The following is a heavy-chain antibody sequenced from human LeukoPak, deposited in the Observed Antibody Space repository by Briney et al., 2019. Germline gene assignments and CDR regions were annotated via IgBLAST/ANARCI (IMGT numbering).Heavy chain of an antibody. CDR1: DGPNLTHY. CDR2: IYYSGSA. Sequence: SETLPLTSTGPDGPNLTHYWSWTRQPPGKGLEWIGYIYYSGSANYNPSLKSRVTISVDTSKNQFSLKLSSVTSADTAVDYCAAFYGSGNYFDYWGQGTLVTVSS. V-gene: IGHV4-59*11. CDR3: AAFYGSGNYFDY. D-gene: IGHD3-10*01. J-gene: IGHJ4*02.